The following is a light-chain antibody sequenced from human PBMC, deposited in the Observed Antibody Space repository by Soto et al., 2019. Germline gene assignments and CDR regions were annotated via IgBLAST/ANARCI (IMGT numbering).Light chain of an antibody. CDR2: WAS. J-gene: IGKJ2*01. CDR1: QSVLYSSNNKNY. Sequence: IVMTQSPESLAVSLGERATINCKSSQSVLYSSNNKNYLAWYQQKPGQPPKLLIYWASTRESGVPDRFSGSESGTDFDLPITSLQADAVAVYYCQQYSNTPYTFGQPTKLQIK. CDR3: QQYSNTPYT. V-gene: IGKV4-1*01.